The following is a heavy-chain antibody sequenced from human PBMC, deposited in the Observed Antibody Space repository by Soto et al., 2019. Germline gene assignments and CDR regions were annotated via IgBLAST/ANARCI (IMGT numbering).Heavy chain of an antibody. Sequence: QVQLVQSGAEVKKPGASVKVSCKASGYTFTSYGISWVRQAPGQGLEWMGWISAYNGNTNYAQKLQGRVTMTTDTSTSTAYMELRSLRSDDTAVYYCVRDPYSGSYTTYYYYGMDVWGQGTTVTVSS. D-gene: IGHD1-26*01. J-gene: IGHJ6*02. CDR1: GYTFTSYG. CDR2: ISAYNGNT. V-gene: IGHV1-18*01. CDR3: VRDPYSGSYTTYYYYGMDV.